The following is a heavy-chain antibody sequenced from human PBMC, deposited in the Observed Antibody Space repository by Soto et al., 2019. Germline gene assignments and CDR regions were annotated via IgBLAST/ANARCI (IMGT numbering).Heavy chain of an antibody. CDR2: IYYSGST. J-gene: IGHJ6*03. CDR1: GGSISSGGYY. D-gene: IGHD1-7*01. CDR3: ARDRWNYSPSFPQTGYYYYYMDV. V-gene: IGHV4-31*03. Sequence: PSETLSLTCTVSGGSISSGGYYWSWIRQHPGKGLEWIGYIYYSGSTYYNPSLKSRVTISVDTSKNQFSLKLSSVTAADTAVYYCARDRWNYSPSFPQTGYYYYYMDVWGKGTTVTVSS.